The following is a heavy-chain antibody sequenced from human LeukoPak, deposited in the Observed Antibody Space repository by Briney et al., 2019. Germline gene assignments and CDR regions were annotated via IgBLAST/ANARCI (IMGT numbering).Heavy chain of an antibody. CDR3: ARDRSDVVVAATDAFDI. J-gene: IGHJ3*02. CDR1: GFTLSSYG. D-gene: IGHD2-15*01. V-gene: IGHV3-33*01. CDR2: IWYDGSNK. Sequence: GGSLRLSCAASGFTLSSYGMHRVRQAPGKGLEWVAVIWYDGSNKYYADSVKGRFTISRDNSKNTLYLQMNSLRAEDTAVYYCARDRSDVVVAATDAFDIWGQGTMVTVSS.